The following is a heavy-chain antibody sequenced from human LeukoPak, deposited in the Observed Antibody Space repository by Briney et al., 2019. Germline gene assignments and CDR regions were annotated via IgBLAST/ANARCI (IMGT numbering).Heavy chain of an antibody. D-gene: IGHD6-13*01. CDR1: GGSFSGYY. J-gene: IGHJ4*02. CDR3: ARGYPAAGFNY. CDR2: INHSGST. Sequence: SETLSLTCAVYGGSFSGYYWSWIRQPPGKGPEWIGEINHSGSTNYSPSLKSRVTISVDTSKKQFSLRLSSVTAADTAVYYCARGYPAAGFNYWGQGTLVTVSS. V-gene: IGHV4-34*01.